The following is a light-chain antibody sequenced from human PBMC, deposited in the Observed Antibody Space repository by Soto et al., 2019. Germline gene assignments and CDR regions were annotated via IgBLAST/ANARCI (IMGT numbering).Light chain of an antibody. CDR3: SSYTSSSTPLHVV. CDR2: EVS. V-gene: IGLV2-14*01. Sequence: QSALTQPASVSGSPGQSITFSCTGTSSDVGGYNYVSWYQQHPGKAPKLMIYEVSNRPSGVSNRFSGSKSGNTASLTISGLQAEDEADYYCSSYTSSSTPLHVVFGGGTKLTVL. J-gene: IGLJ2*01. CDR1: SSDVGGYNY.